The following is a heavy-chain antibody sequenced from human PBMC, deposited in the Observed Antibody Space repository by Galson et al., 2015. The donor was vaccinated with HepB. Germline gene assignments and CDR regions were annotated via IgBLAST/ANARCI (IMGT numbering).Heavy chain of an antibody. CDR1: GFTFSTST. Sequence: SLRLSCAASGFTFSTSTMTWVRQAAGKGLEWVATLSGSGSFIYYADSVKGRFTISRDNSKNTLYLQVNSLRIEDTAVYYCAIPGGHSGQGTLVTVSS. CDR2: LSGSGSFI. J-gene: IGHJ4*02. V-gene: IGHV3-23*01. D-gene: IGHD6-25*01. CDR3: AIPGGH.